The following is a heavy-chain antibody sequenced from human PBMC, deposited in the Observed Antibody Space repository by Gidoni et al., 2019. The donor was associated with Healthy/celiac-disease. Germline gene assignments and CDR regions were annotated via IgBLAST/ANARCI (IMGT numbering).Heavy chain of an antibody. D-gene: IGHD2-2*01. J-gene: IGHJ4*02. Sequence: EVQLLESGGGLVQPGGSLSLSCAASVFTFSSYAMSWVRQAPGKGLEWVSAISGSGGSTYYADSVKGRFTISRDKSKNTLYLKMNSLRAEDTAVYYCAKGVGYCSSTSCYDGLIDYWGQGTLVTVSS. CDR1: VFTFSSYA. CDR2: ISGSGGST. V-gene: IGHV3-23*01. CDR3: AKGVGYCSSTSCYDGLIDY.